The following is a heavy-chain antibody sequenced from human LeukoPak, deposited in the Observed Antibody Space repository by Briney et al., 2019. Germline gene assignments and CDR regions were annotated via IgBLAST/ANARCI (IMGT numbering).Heavy chain of an antibody. CDR3: VRHWVHDFGGSDWYFDL. CDR1: GDSLSRSS. V-gene: IGHV4-59*08. D-gene: IGHD4-23*01. J-gene: IGHJ2*01. Sequence: SETLSLTCTVSGDSLSRSSWSWIRQSPGGGLEWIGYMFYGGTTNHNPSPKGRVTMSMVTSKDQFSLSLSSVTAADTAVYFCVRHWVHDFGGSDWYFDLWGRGTLVTVSS. CDR2: MFYGGTT.